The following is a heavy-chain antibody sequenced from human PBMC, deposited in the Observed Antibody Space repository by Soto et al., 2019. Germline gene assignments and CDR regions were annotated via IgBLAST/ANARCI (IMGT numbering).Heavy chain of an antibody. CDR3: ARXXXXXYVGYFDP. Sequence: QLQLQESGSRLVRSSETLSLTCAVSGDTISTGGYSWAWIRQPPGKALEWIGHTYHSGNPYYNPSIKSRVXXXVXXXXXXXXXXXXXXXXXXXXXXYCARXXXXXYVGYFDPWGQGTLVTVSS. D-gene: IGHD2-21*01. J-gene: IGHJ5*02. CDR2: TYHSGNP. V-gene: IGHV4-30-2*01. CDR1: GDTISTGGYS.